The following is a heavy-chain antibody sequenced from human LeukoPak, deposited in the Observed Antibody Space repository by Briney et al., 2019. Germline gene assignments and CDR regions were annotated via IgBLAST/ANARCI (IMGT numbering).Heavy chain of an antibody. D-gene: IGHD3-22*01. CDR3: AREGPPFDYYDSSGQPNTIPFDY. Sequence: ASVKVSCKASGYTFTSYGISWVRQAPGQGLEWMGWISAYNGNTNYAQKLQGRVTMTTDTSTSTAYMELRSLRSDDTAVYYCAREGPPFDYYDSSGQPNTIPFDYWGQGTLVTVSS. CDR2: ISAYNGNT. J-gene: IGHJ4*02. V-gene: IGHV1-18*01. CDR1: GYTFTSYG.